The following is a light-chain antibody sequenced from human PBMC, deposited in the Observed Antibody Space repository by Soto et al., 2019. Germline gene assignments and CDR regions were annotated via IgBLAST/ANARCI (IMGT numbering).Light chain of an antibody. CDR3: QQYNNWPPST. V-gene: IGKV3-15*01. CDR2: GAS. Sequence: EIVLTQSPATLSSSPVEGAILSCRSSQRVSSDLAWYQQKPGQAPRLLIYGASTRATGIPTRFSGSGSGTEFTLTISSLQSEDFAIYYCQQYNNWPPSTFGPGTKVDI. CDR1: QRVSSD. J-gene: IGKJ3*01.